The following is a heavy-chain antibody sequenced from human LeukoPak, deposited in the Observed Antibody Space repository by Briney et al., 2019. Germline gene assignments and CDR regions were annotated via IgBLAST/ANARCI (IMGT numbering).Heavy chain of an antibody. V-gene: IGHV3-21*01. Sequence: PGGSLRLSCAASGFTFNSYEMNWVRQAPGKVLEWVSSISSSSSYIYYADSVKGRFTISRDNAKNSLYLQMNSLRAEDTAVYYCAREAMIGFDYWGQGTLVTVSS. CDR3: AREAMIGFDY. CDR2: ISSSSSYI. CDR1: GFTFNSYE. J-gene: IGHJ4*02. D-gene: IGHD3-22*01.